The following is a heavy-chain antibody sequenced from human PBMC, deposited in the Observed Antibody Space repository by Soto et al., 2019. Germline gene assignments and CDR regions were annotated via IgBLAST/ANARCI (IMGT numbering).Heavy chain of an antibody. D-gene: IGHD6-19*01. Sequence: QVQLVQSGAEVEKPGASMKVSCKASGYTFTTYDFNWVRQAPGHGLEWMGWMNPDTGNTGYAQKFQGRVTMTRDTSISTAFMALSGLTAEDTAVYYCARALGYSSTSRLDLWGQGTLVTVSS. CDR2: MNPDTGNT. CDR1: GYTFTTYD. J-gene: IGHJ4*02. V-gene: IGHV1-8*01. CDR3: ARALGYSSTSRLDL.